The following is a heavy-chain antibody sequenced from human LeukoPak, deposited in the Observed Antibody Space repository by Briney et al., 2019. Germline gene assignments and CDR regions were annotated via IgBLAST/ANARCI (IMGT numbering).Heavy chain of an antibody. CDR2: ISYDGSNK. J-gene: IGHJ4*02. CDR3: ARALDSSGWNGRDY. D-gene: IGHD6-19*01. Sequence: GRSLRLSCAASGFSFNSYAMHWARQAPGKGLEWVAVISYDGSNKDYAYSVKGRFTISRDKSKNTLYLQMNSLRPDDTAVYYCARALDSSGWNGRDYWGQGTLVTVSS. CDR1: GFSFNSYA. V-gene: IGHV3-30-3*01.